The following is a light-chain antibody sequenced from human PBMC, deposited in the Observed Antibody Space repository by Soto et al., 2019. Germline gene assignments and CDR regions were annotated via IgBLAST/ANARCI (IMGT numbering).Light chain of an antibody. Sequence: QSVLAQPPSVSAAPGQKVTISCSESSSNIGNNYVSWYQQLPGTAPKLLIYENNKRPSGIPDRFSGSKSGTSATLGITGLQTGDEADYYCGTWDSSLSAFYVFGTGTKVTVL. CDR1: SSNIGNNY. CDR3: GTWDSSLSAFYV. J-gene: IGLJ1*01. CDR2: ENN. V-gene: IGLV1-51*02.